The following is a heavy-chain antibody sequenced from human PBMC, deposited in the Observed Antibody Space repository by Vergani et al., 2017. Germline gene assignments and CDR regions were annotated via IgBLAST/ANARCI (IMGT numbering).Heavy chain of an antibody. Sequence: QVRLQESGPGLVKPSETLSLTCSVSGGSMSGYYWSWIRQPPGKELEWIGYMYHSGSTNYNPSLETRVTISGDTSKNQFSLKLSSVTAADTAVYYCARVVYSSGWYENWFDPWGQGTLVTVSS. CDR1: GGSMSGYY. D-gene: IGHD6-19*01. CDR2: MYHSGST. CDR3: ARVVYSSGWYENWFDP. V-gene: IGHV4-59*01. J-gene: IGHJ5*02.